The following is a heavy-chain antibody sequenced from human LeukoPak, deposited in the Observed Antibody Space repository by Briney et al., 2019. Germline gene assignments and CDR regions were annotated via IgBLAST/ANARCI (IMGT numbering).Heavy chain of an antibody. CDR3: ARDLRITMIVVAHDAFDI. J-gene: IGHJ3*02. Sequence: GGSLRLSCAASGFTFDDYAMHWVRQAPGKGLEWVSLISGDGGSTYYADSVKGRFTISRDNAKNSLYLQMNSLRAEDTAVYYCARDLRITMIVVAHDAFDIWGQGTMVTVSS. CDR1: GFTFDDYA. D-gene: IGHD3-22*01. V-gene: IGHV3-43*02. CDR2: ISGDGGST.